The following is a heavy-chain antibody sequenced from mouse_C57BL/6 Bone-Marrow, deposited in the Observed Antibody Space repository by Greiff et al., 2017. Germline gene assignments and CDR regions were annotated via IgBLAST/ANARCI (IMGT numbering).Heavy chain of an antibody. CDR3: ARSPLDGDPWFAY. CDR1: GYTFTSYW. V-gene: IGHV1-55*01. D-gene: IGHD3-3*01. CDR2: IYPGSGST. J-gene: IGHJ3*01. Sequence: QVQLQQPGAELVKPGASVKMSCKASGYTFTSYWITWVKQRPGQGLEWIGDIYPGSGSTNYNEKFKSTATLTVDTSSSAAYMQLSSLTSEDSADYYCARSPLDGDPWFAYWGQGTLVTVSA.